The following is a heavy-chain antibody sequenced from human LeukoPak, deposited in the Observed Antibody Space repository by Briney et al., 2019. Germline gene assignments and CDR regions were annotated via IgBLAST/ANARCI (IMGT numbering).Heavy chain of an antibody. D-gene: IGHD4-11*01. CDR1: GGSISSSSYY. CDR3: ASRYDYSNYIDY. CDR2: IYYSGSS. J-gene: IGHJ4*02. Sequence: SETLSLTCTVSGGSISSSSYYWGWIRQPPGKGLEWIGYIYYSGSSYYNPSLKSRLTISVDTSKNQFSLKLSSVTAADTAVYFCASRYDYSNYIDYWGQGTLVTVSS. V-gene: IGHV4-39*01.